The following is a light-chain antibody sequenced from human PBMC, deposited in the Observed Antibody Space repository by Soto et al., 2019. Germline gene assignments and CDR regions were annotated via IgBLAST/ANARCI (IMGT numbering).Light chain of an antibody. CDR2: GAS. V-gene: IGKV3-15*01. J-gene: IGKJ4*01. CDR3: QQYNNWTLT. CDR1: QTINSN. Sequence: EIVMTQSPATLSVSPGKTVTLSCRASQTINSNLAWYQQKPGQAPRLLIYGASTRATGIPARFSGSGSGTEFTLTISSLQSEDFAVYYCQQYNNWTLTFGGGTKVDIK.